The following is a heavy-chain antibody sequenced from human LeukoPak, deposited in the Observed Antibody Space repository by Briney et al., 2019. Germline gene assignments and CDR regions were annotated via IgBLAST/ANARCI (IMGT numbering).Heavy chain of an antibody. D-gene: IGHD3-16*02. CDR3: TRGGSSLAGDYVWGSYRYGGGDYFDY. J-gene: IGHJ4*02. CDR2: IKSKTDGGTT. V-gene: IGHV3-15*01. Sequence: GGSLRLSCAASGFTFSNAWMSWVRQAPGKGLEWVGRIKSKTDGGTTDYAAPVKGRFTISRDDSKNTLYLQMNSLKTEDTAVYYCTRGGSSLAGDYVWGSYRYGGGDYFDYWGQRTLVTVSS. CDR1: GFTFSNAW.